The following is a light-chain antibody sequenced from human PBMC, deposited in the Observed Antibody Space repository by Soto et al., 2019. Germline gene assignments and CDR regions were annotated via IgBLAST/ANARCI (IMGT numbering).Light chain of an antibody. Sequence: DIVLTQSPGTLSLSPGERATLSCRSSQSVSSSYLAWYQQKPGQAPRLLISGASSRATGIPDRFSGRGSGTDFTLTISRLEPEDVAVFYCQQYGTSPPTLGQGTKVDIK. CDR2: GAS. CDR1: QSVSSSY. J-gene: IGKJ1*01. V-gene: IGKV3-20*01. CDR3: QQYGTSPPT.